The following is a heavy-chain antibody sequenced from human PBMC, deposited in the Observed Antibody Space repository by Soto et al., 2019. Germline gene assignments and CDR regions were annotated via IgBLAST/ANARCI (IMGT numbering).Heavy chain of an antibody. J-gene: IGHJ4*02. D-gene: IGHD2-15*01. CDR1: GLPFSSYA. V-gene: IGHV3-23*01. Sequence: PGGSLRLSCAASGLPFSSYAMSWVRQATGKGVEWVSSISGSGGSTSYPDSVKGRFTISSDNSKNTLYLQMNSLRAEDTAVYYCAKVHGPALNCSGGSCYRHYFDYWGQGTLVTVSS. CDR3: AKVHGPALNCSGGSCYRHYFDY. CDR2: ISGSGGST.